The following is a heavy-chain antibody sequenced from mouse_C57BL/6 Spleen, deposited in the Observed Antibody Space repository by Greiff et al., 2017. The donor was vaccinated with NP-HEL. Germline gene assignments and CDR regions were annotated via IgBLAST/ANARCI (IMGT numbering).Heavy chain of an antibody. CDR2: INPNNGGT. CDR3: AREGSENYSNYSYYFDY. Sequence: EVKLMESGPELVKPGASVKIPCKASGYTFTDYNMDWVKQSHGKSLEWIGDINPNNGGTIYNQKFKGKATLTVDKSSSTAYMELRSLTSEDTAVYYCAREGSENYSNYSYYFDYWGQGTTLTVSS. CDR1: GYTFTDYN. J-gene: IGHJ2*01. D-gene: IGHD2-5*01. V-gene: IGHV1-18*01.